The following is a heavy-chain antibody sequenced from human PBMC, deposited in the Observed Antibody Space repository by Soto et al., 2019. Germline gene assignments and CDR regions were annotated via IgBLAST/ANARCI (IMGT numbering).Heavy chain of an antibody. J-gene: IGHJ6*02. CDR3: AREVVVPAANGGYYYYGMDV. CDR2: INPNSGGT. Sequence: ASVKVSCKASGYTFTGYYMHWVRQAPGQGLEWMGWINPNSGGTNYAQKFQGWVTMTRDTSISTAYMELSRLRSDDTAVYYCAREVVVPAANGGYYYYGMDVWGQGTTGTVS. V-gene: IGHV1-2*04. CDR1: GYTFTGYY. D-gene: IGHD2-2*01.